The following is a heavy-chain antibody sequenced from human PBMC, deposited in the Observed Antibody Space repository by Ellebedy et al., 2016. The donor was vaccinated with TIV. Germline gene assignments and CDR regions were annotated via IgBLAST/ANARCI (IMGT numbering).Heavy chain of an antibody. CDR2: INHSASI. D-gene: IGHD3-3*01. V-gene: IGHV4-34*01. J-gene: IGHJ4*02. CDR1: GGSFSGHY. Sequence: SETLSLTCAVYGGSFSGHYWSWIRQPPGKGLEWIGEINHSASINYNPSLKSRAIISIDTSKNQFSLKLSSVTAADTAVYYCARRGASYYDFWKSHFDYWGQGIVVTVSS. CDR3: ARRGASYYDFWKSHFDY.